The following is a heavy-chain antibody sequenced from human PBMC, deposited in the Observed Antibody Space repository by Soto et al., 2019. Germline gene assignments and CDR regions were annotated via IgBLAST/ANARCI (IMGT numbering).Heavy chain of an antibody. Sequence: GGSLRLSCAASGFTFSSYAMHWVRQAPGKGLEWVAVISYDGSNKYYADSVKGRFTISRDNSKNTLYLQMNSLRAEDTAVYYCASEALGYCSSTSCYFWGQGTLVTVSS. V-gene: IGHV3-30-3*01. J-gene: IGHJ4*02. CDR2: ISYDGSNK. CDR1: GFTFSSYA. D-gene: IGHD2-2*01. CDR3: ASEALGYCSSTSCYF.